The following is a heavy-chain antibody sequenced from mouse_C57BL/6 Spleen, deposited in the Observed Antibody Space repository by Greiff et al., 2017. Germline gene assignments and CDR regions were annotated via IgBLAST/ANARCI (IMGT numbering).Heavy chain of an antibody. Sequence: QVQLKQPGTELVKPGASVKLSCKASGYTFTSYWMHWVKQRPGQGLEWIGNINPSNGGTNYNEKFKSKATLTVDKSSSTAYMQLSSLTSEDSAVYYCARSLYYDYDDGYYFDYWGQGTTLTVSS. CDR1: GYTFTSYW. V-gene: IGHV1-53*01. CDR3: ARSLYYDYDDGYYFDY. J-gene: IGHJ2*01. D-gene: IGHD2-4*01. CDR2: INPSNGGT.